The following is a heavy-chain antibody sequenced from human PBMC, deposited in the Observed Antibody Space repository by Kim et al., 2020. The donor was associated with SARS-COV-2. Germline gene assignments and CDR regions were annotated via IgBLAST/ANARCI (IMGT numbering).Heavy chain of an antibody. CDR3: AREGGRYGSGSYYNGLVWYFDL. D-gene: IGHD3-10*01. CDR1: GFTFSSYA. J-gene: IGHJ2*01. V-gene: IGHV3-30*04. CDR2: ISYDGSNK. Sequence: GGSLRLSCAASGFTFSSYAMHWVRQAPGKGLEWVAVISYDGSNKYYADSVKGRFTISRDNSKNTLYLQMNSLRAEDTAVYYCAREGGRYGSGSYYNGLVWYFDLWGRGTLVTVSS.